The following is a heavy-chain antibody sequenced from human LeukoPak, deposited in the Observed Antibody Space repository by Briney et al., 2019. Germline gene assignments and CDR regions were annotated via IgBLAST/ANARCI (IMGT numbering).Heavy chain of an antibody. V-gene: IGHV3-23*01. CDR2: NTGSGGTT. D-gene: IGHD3-10*01. CDR1: GTTFSLFG. J-gene: IGHJ4*02. Sequence: GGSQTLFCPPCGTTFSLFGMRCARLPRGEGGEWASGNTGSGGTTFYADCVRGRFTLSRDNTGNTLCLEMNTVTEENTAAYYCVKGGAVRGFQSDRFDYWGQGTLVTVSS. CDR3: VKGGAVRGFQSDRFDY.